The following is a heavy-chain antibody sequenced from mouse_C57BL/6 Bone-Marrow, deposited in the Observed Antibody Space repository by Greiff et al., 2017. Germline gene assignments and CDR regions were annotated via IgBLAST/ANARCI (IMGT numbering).Heavy chain of an antibody. Sequence: QVQLQQPGAELVKPGASVKVSCKASGYTFTSYWMHWVKQRPGQGLEWIGRIHPSDSDTNYNQKLKGKATLTVDKSSSTAYMQLSRLTSEDSAVYYCSILNDYGSRPHAMDYWGQGTSVTVSS. CDR3: SILNDYGSRPHAMDY. V-gene: IGHV1-74*01. CDR2: IHPSDSDT. J-gene: IGHJ4*01. CDR1: GYTFTSYW. D-gene: IGHD1-1*01.